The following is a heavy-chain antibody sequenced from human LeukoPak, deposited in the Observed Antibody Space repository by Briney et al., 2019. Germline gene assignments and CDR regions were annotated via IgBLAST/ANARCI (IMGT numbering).Heavy chain of an antibody. J-gene: IGHJ3*01. Sequence: GGTLRLSCEASGFTFSHYWMTWYRQAPGKGLEWVANLNQDGSVQAYGDSVRGRFTISRDNAKNSVYIQMSSLRVEDTAMYYCARDHNIADVWGQGTMVTVSS. CDR3: ARDHNIADV. V-gene: IGHV3-7*01. D-gene: IGHD2/OR15-2a*01. CDR2: LNQDGSVQ. CDR1: GFTFSHYW.